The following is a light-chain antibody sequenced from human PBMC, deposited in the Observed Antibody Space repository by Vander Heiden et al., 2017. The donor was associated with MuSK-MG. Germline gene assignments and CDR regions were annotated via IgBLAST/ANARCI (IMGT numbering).Light chain of an antibody. V-gene: IGKV3-20*01. Sequence: EIVLTQSPGTLSLSPGERATLSCRASQSASSSYLAWYQQKPGQAPRLLIFGASGRATGIPDRFSGSGSGTDFTLTISRLEPEDIAVYYCQQDGSSPYTFGQGTKVEIK. CDR2: GAS. CDR3: QQDGSSPYT. CDR1: QSASSSY. J-gene: IGKJ2*01.